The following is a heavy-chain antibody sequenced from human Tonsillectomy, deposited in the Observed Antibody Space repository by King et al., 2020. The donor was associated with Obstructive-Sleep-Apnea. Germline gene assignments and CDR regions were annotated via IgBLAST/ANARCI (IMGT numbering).Heavy chain of an antibody. D-gene: IGHD2-21*02. CDR2: ISWNSGSI. CDR1: GFTFDDYA. Sequence: VQLVESGGGLVQPGRSLRLSCAASGFTFDDYAMHWVRQAPGKGLEWVSGISWNSGSIGYADSVKGRFTISRDNAKNSLYLQMNSLRAEDTALYYCAKDIRVAYGGGDCYPPGRLALWGRRTLVTVSS. V-gene: IGHV3-9*01. CDR3: AKDIRVAYGGGDCYPPGRLAL. J-gene: IGHJ2*01.